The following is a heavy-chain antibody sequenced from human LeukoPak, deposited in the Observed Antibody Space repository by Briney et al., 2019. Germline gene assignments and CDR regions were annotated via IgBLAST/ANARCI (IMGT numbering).Heavy chain of an antibody. D-gene: IGHD1-7*01. CDR3: VQNIPGTVEH. CDR2: IYFSGST. Sequence: SETLSLTCTVFGGSISSSSHYWGWIRQPPGEGLEWIGSIYFSGSTYYNPSLKSRLTISLDTSKSQFSRRLSSVTAADTAIYYCVQNIPGTVEHWGQGALVTVSS. V-gene: IGHV4-39*01. J-gene: IGHJ1*01. CDR1: GGSISSSSHY.